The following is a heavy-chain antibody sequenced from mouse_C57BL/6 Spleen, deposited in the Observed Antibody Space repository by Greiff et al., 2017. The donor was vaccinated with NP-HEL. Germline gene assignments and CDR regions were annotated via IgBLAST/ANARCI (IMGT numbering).Heavy chain of an antibody. CDR1: GYAFSSSW. D-gene: IGHD3-1*01. CDR3: ARERGYAHYFDY. Sequence: QVQLKESGPELVKPGASVKISCKASGYAFSSSWMNWVKQRPGKGLEWIGRIYPGDGDTNYNGKFKGKATLTADKSSSTAYMQLSSLTSEDSAVYFWARERGYAHYFDYWGQGTTLTVSS. CDR2: IYPGDGDT. V-gene: IGHV1-82*01. J-gene: IGHJ2*01.